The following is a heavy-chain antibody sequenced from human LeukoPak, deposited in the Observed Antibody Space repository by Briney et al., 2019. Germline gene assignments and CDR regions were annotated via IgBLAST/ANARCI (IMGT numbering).Heavy chain of an antibody. CDR1: GYTFTGYY. D-gene: IGHD3-10*01. CDR2: INPNSGGT. J-gene: IGHJ5*02. V-gene: IGHV1-2*02. Sequence: ASVTVSCKASGYTFTGYYMHWVRQAPGQGLEWMGWINPNSGGTNYAQKFQGRVTMTRDTSISTAYMELSRLRSDDTAVYYCARVTVGGYYGSGSPGPLSDPWGQGTLVTVSS. CDR3: ARVTVGGYYGSGSPGPLSDP.